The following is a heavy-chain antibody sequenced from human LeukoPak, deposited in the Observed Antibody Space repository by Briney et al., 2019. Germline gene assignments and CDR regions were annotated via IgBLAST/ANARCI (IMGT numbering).Heavy chain of an antibody. D-gene: IGHD3-22*01. J-gene: IGHJ4*02. CDR1: GFTFSSYA. V-gene: IGHV3-23*01. CDR3: AKDSFHYYDSSGYYYPGDY. Sequence: PGGSLRLSCAASGFTFSSYAMSWVRQAPGKGLECVSAISGSGGSTYYADSVKGRFTISRDNSKNTLYLQMNSLRAEDTAVYYCAKDSFHYYDSSGYYYPGDYWGQGTLVTVSS. CDR2: ISGSGGST.